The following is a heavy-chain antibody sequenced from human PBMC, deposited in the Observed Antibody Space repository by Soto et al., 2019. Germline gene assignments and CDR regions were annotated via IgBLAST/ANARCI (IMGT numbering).Heavy chain of an antibody. CDR3: AKVPSVWFGEQAYAFDI. D-gene: IGHD3-10*01. J-gene: IGHJ3*02. CDR1: GFTFSNYA. Sequence: EVQLLDSGGGLVQPGGSLRLSCAASGFTFSNYAMSWVRQAPGKGLEWVSVITGSGDSTYYADSVKGRFTLSRDRSKNTVYLQMNNLRVEDTAVYHCAKVPSVWFGEQAYAFDIWGQGTMVTVSS. V-gene: IGHV3-23*01. CDR2: ITGSGDST.